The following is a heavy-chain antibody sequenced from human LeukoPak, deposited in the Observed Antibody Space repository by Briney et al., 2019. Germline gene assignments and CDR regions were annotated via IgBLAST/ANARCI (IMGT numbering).Heavy chain of an antibody. D-gene: IGHD5-12*01. CDR1: GFTFSSYW. CDR3: AGNSGYEDY. J-gene: IGHJ4*02. V-gene: IGHV3-7*01. Sequence: GGSLRLSCAASGFTFSSYWMSWVRQAPGKGLEWVANIKQDGSAKYYVDSVKGRFTISRDNGKNSLYLQMNSLRAEDTAVYYCAGNSGYEDYWGQGTLVTVSS. CDR2: IKQDGSAK.